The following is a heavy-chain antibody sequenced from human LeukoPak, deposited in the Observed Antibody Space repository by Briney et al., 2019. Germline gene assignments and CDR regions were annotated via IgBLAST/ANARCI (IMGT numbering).Heavy chain of an antibody. V-gene: IGHV3-30*18. CDR2: ISYDGSNK. J-gene: IGHJ4*02. Sequence: GGSLRLSCAASGFTFSSYGMHWVRQAPGKGLEWVAVISYDGSNKYYADSVKGRFTISRDDSKNTLYLQMNSLRAEDTAVYYCAKGASIVVVTHLDYWGQGTLVTVSS. D-gene: IGHD3-22*01. CDR1: GFTFSSYG. CDR3: AKGASIVVVTHLDY.